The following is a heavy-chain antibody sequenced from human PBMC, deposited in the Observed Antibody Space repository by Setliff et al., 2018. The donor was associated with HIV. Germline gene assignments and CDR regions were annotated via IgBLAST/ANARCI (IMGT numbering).Heavy chain of an antibody. CDR2: IYYSGST. J-gene: IGHJ4*02. D-gene: IGHD3-10*01. Sequence: PSETLSLTCTVSGGSISSYYWSWIRQPPGKGLEWIGYIYYSGSTNYNPSLKSRVTISVDTSKNQFSLKVNSVTAADTAVYYCARGRDKYGPIDYWGQGTLVTVS. V-gene: IGHV4-59*12. CDR3: ARGRDKYGPIDY. CDR1: GGSISSYY.